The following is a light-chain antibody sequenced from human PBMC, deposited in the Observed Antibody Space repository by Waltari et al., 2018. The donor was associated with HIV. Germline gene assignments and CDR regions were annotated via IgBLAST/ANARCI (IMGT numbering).Light chain of an antibody. Sequence: QSALTQPRSVSGSPGQSVTISCTGTSSDVGGYNYVSWYQQNPGKAPKFIIYDVTKRPSGVPGRFSGSKAGNTASLTISGLQAEDEADYYCCSYAGNYPVLFGGGTKLTVL. CDR1: SSDVGGYNY. CDR2: DVT. CDR3: CSYAGNYPVL. J-gene: IGLJ3*02. V-gene: IGLV2-11*01.